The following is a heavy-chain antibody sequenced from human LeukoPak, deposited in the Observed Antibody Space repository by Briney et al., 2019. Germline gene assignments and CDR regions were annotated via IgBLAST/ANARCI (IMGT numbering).Heavy chain of an antibody. Sequence: ASLKVSCKASGYTFTSYGISWVRQAPGQGLEWMGWISAYNGNTNYAQKLQGRVTMTTDTSTSTAYMELRSLRSDDTAVYYCARAFYYDSSGYYDYWGQGTLVTVSS. J-gene: IGHJ4*02. CDR1: GYTFTSYG. CDR2: ISAYNGNT. V-gene: IGHV1-18*01. CDR3: ARAFYYDSSGYYDY. D-gene: IGHD3-22*01.